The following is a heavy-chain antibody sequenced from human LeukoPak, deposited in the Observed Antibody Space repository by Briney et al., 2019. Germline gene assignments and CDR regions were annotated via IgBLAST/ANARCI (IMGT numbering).Heavy chain of an antibody. D-gene: IGHD2-21*02. Sequence: PGGSLRLSCAASGFTFSSYSMNWVRQAPGKGLEWVSYISSSSSTIYYADSVKGRFTISRDNAKNSLYLQMNSLRAEDTAVYYCARDPPETDWGQGTLVTVSS. V-gene: IGHV3-48*01. J-gene: IGHJ4*02. CDR1: GFTFSSYS. CDR3: ARDPPETD. CDR2: ISSSSSTI.